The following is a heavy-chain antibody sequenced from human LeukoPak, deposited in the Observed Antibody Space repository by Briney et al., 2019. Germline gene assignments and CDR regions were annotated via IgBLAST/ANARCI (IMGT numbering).Heavy chain of an antibody. D-gene: IGHD3-22*01. CDR1: GFTFSSYS. V-gene: IGHV3-21*01. CDR2: ISSSSSYI. J-gene: IGHJ4*02. CDR3: ARIYDTGYFDY. Sequence: GGSLRLSCAASGFTFSSYSMNWVQQAPGKGLEWVSSISSSSSYIYYADSVKGRFTISRDNAKNSLYLQMNSLRAEDTAVYYCARIYDTGYFDYWGQGTLVTVSS.